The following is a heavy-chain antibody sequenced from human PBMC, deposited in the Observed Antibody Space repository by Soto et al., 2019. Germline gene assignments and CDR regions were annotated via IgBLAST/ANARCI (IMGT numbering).Heavy chain of an antibody. Sequence: GASVKVSCKASGGTFSSYAISWVRQAPGQGLEWMGGIIPIFGTANYAQKFQGRVTITADESTSTAYMELSSLRSEDTAVYYCARGSLTDPLEPPDYSYYYGMDFWGQGTTVTVSS. CDR3: ARGSLTDPLEPPDYSYYYGMDF. CDR1: GGTFSSYA. V-gene: IGHV1-69*13. D-gene: IGHD1-1*01. CDR2: IIPIFGTA. J-gene: IGHJ6*02.